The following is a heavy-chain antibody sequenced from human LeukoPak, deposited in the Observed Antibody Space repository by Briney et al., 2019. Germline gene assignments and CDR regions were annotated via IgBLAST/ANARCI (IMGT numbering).Heavy chain of an antibody. Sequence: PGGSLRLSCAASGFTFRSYAMSWVRQAPGKGLEWVSAISGIATGTYYADSVKGRFTISRDNSKNTLYLQMNSLRAEDTAVYYCAKGSLGAFDIWGQGTMVTVSS. J-gene: IGHJ3*02. CDR1: GFTFRSYA. V-gene: IGHV3-23*01. CDR3: AKGSLGAFDI. CDR2: ISGIATGT. D-gene: IGHD2-15*01.